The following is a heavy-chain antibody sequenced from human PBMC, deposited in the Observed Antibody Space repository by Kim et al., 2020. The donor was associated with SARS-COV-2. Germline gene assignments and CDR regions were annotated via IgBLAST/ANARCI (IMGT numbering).Heavy chain of an antibody. Sequence: STIYNGDPVKARFTISRGNAKNSLYLQMTSLRAEDTAVYYCARSSPGMDVWGQGTTVTVSS. J-gene: IGHJ6*02. CDR3: ARSSPGMDV. D-gene: IGHD3-10*01. CDR2: STI. V-gene: IGHV3-48*01.